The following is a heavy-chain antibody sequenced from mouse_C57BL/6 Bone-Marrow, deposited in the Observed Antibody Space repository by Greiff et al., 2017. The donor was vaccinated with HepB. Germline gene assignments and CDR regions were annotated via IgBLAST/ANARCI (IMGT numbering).Heavy chain of an antibody. Sequence: EVKLQESGGGLVQPGGSLKLSCAASGFTFSDYYMYWVRQTPEKRLEWVAYISNGGGSTYYPDTVKGRFTISRDNAKNTLYLQMSRLKSEDTAMYYCARVTTVVAPYYAMDYWGQGTSVTVSS. V-gene: IGHV5-12*01. CDR3: ARVTTVVAPYYAMDY. J-gene: IGHJ4*01. CDR1: GFTFSDYY. CDR2: ISNGGGST. D-gene: IGHD1-1*01.